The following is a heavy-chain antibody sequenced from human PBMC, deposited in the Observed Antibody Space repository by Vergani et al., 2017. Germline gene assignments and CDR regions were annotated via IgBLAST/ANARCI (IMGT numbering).Heavy chain of an antibody. CDR3: ARHSSSLSTRYYYYYMDV. V-gene: IGHV4-39*01. J-gene: IGHJ6*03. Sequence: QLQLQQSGPGLVKPSETLFLTCTVSADSISSGSYYWGWIRQPPGKSLEWIGSIYYSGLTYYNPSLKSRVAISVDTSKNQFSLKVTSVTAADTAVYFCARHSSSLSTRYYYYYMDVWGKGTTVTVSS. CDR1: ADSISSGSYY. CDR2: IYYSGLT. D-gene: IGHD6-6*01.